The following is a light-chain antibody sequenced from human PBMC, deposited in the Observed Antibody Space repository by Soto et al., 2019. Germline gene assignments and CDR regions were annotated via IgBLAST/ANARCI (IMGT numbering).Light chain of an antibody. J-gene: IGKJ5*01. V-gene: IGKV1-39*01. Sequence: QMTQSPSSLSASVGDKVTIPGRASQSISSYLIWCQQKPGKAPKLLIYAASSLQSGVPSRFSGSGSGTDFTLTISSLQPEDFATYYCQQSYSTPVTFGQGTRLEI. CDR3: QQSYSTPVT. CDR1: QSISSY. CDR2: AAS.